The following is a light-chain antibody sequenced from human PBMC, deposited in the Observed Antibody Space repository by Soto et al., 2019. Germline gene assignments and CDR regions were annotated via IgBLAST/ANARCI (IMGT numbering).Light chain of an antibody. J-gene: IGLJ1*01. CDR3: SSYTSSSTV. CDR2: DVS. CDR1: SIDVGGYNY. V-gene: IGLV2-14*01. Sequence: QCALTQPASVSGSDGQSITISCTGTSIDVGGYNYVSWYQQHPGKAPKLMIYDVSNRPSGVSNRFSGSKSGNTASLTISGLQAEDEADYYCSSYTSSSTVFGTGSKVTVL.